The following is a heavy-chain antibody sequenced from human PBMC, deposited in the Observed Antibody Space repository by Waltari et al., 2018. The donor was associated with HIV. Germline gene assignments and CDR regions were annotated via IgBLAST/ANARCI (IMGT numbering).Heavy chain of an antibody. CDR1: NFPFSFYT. D-gene: IGHD6-13*01. V-gene: IGHV3-21*01. CDR3: GWVPAATHGMDV. J-gene: IGHJ6*02. Sequence: EVHLVESGGGLVKPGESLRLSCAASNFPFSFYTVNWVRQTPGKGLEWVSSFTSRDDRSHYLEPVKGRFSVSRDNAKNTLFLQMNSLRGEDTAVYYCGWVPAATHGMDVWGRGTTVIVSS. CDR2: FTSRDDRS.